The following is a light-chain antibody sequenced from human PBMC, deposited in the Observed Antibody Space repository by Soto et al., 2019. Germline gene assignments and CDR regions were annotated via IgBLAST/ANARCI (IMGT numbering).Light chain of an antibody. Sequence: VMTQSPATLSLSPGERATLSCRASRSISTYLAWYQQKPGQAPRLLIYGASSRATGIPDRFSGSGSGTDFTLTISRLEPEDFAVYYCQQCGSSPITFGQGTRLEIK. CDR1: RSISTY. CDR2: GAS. CDR3: QQCGSSPIT. V-gene: IGKV3-20*01. J-gene: IGKJ5*01.